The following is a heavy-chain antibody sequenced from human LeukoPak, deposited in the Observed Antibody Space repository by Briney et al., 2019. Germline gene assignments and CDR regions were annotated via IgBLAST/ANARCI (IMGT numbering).Heavy chain of an antibody. D-gene: IGHD5-24*01. J-gene: IGHJ4*02. Sequence: ASVKVSCKASGYTFTGYDINWVRQATGQGLEWMGWMNPNSGNTGYAQKFQGRVTITRNTSISTAYMELSSLRSEDTAVYYCARGSYLLGDGYKKNDYWGQGTLVTVSS. CDR1: GYTFTGYD. V-gene: IGHV1-8*03. CDR3: ARGSYLLGDGYKKNDY. CDR2: MNPNSGNT.